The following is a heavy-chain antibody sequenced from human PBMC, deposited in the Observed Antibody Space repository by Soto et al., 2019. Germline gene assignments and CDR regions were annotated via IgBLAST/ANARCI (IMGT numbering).Heavy chain of an antibody. D-gene: IGHD2-21*01. J-gene: IGHJ6*03. CDR3: ARGGISHWAYFYYMDV. Sequence: PSETQSLTYVVSGGSLSDYFGSWIRQPPGMALEWIGEINHLGSINYNPSLKSRVTMSVDTSKNQFSLTLNSVTAADTATYYCARGGISHWAYFYYMDVWDRGTTVAVSS. CDR1: GGSLSDYF. V-gene: IGHV4-34*01. CDR2: INHLGSI.